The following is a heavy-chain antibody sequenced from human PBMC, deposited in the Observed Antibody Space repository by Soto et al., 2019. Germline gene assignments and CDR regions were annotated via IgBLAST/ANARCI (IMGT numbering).Heavy chain of an antibody. Sequence: GASVKVSCKASGYTFTSYGISWVRQAPGQGLEWMGWISAYNGNTNYAQKLQGRVTMTTDTSTSTAYMELRSLRSDDTAVYYCAGGEYKGPWFGEFFPGDWGQGTLVTVSS. CDR2: ISAYNGNT. CDR3: AGGEYKGPWFGEFFPGD. CDR1: GYTFTSYG. V-gene: IGHV1-18*04. J-gene: IGHJ4*02. D-gene: IGHD3-10*01.